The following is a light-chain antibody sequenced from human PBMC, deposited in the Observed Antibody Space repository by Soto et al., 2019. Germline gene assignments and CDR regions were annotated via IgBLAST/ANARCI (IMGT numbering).Light chain of an antibody. V-gene: IGKV3-15*01. CDR2: GTS. Sequence: VMTQSTAPTSGSTGESVTHSCRASQSVASNLAWYQQKPGQAPRLLIYGTSTRATGVPARFSGSGSGTDVTLTISSLQAADFAVYHCQHYNNWPITFGQGTRLEIK. CDR3: QHYNNWPIT. J-gene: IGKJ5*01. CDR1: QSVASN.